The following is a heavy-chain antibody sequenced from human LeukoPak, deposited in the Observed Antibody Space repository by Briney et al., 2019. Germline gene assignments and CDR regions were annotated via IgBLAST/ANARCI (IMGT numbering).Heavy chain of an antibody. J-gene: IGHJ4*02. D-gene: IGHD6-19*01. V-gene: IGHV3-30*02. CDR2: IRYDGSNK. Sequence: GGSLRLSCAASGFTFSDAWVNWVRQAPGKGLEWVAFIRYDGSNKYYADSVKGRFTISRDSSKNTLYLQMHSLKAEDTAVYYCAKEGDSSGWYGYFDYWGQGTLVTVSS. CDR1: GFTFSDAW. CDR3: AKEGDSSGWYGYFDY.